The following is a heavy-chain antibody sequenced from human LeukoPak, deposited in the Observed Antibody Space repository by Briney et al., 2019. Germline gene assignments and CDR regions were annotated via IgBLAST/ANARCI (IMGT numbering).Heavy chain of an antibody. J-gene: IGHJ4*02. Sequence: GGSLRLSCAASGFTFRSYGMHWVRQAPGKGLEWVTFISYDGTKKYYADSVKGRFTISRDNAKNSLYLQMNSLRAEDTAVYYCARDLRVATNWGQGTLVTVSS. CDR2: ISYDGTKK. CDR1: GFTFRSYG. D-gene: IGHD5-12*01. CDR3: ARDLRVATN. V-gene: IGHV3-30*03.